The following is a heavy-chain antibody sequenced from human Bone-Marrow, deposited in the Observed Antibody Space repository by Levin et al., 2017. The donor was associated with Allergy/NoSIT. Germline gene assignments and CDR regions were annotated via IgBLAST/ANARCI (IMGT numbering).Heavy chain of an antibody. Sequence: PSQTLSLTCTVSGGSISSSSYYWGWIRQPPGKGLEWIGSIYYSGSTYYNPSLKSRVTISVDTSKNQFSLKLSSVTAADTAVYYCARHPVGYWGQGTLVTVSS. D-gene: IGHD1-26*01. J-gene: IGHJ4*02. CDR3: ARHPVGY. V-gene: IGHV4-39*01. CDR2: IYYSGST. CDR1: GGSISSSSYY.